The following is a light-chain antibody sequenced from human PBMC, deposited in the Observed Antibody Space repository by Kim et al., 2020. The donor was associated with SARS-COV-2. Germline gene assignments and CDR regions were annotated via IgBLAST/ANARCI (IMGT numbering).Light chain of an antibody. V-gene: IGLV6-57*04. CDR2: EDN. J-gene: IGLJ2*01. CDR1: SGSIASNY. Sequence: NFMLTQPHSVSESPGKTVTISCTRSSGSIASNYVQWYQQRPGSAPTTVIYEDNQRPSGVPDRFSGSIDSSSNSASLTISGLKTEDEADYSCQSYDSSNVVFGGGTQLTVL. CDR3: QSYDSSNVV.